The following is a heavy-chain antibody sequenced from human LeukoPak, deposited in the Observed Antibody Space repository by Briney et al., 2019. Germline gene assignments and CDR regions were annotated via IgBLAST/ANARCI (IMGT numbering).Heavy chain of an antibody. V-gene: IGHV4-59*08. Sequence: SETLSLTCTVSGGSISSYYWSWIRQPPGKGLEWIGYIYYSGNTNYNPSLKSRVTISVDTSKNQFSLELSSVTAADTAMYYCARPLYSESPWYAFDLWGQGTMVTVSS. D-gene: IGHD1-26*01. CDR2: IYYSGNT. CDR1: GGSISSYY. J-gene: IGHJ3*01. CDR3: ARPLYSESPWYAFDL.